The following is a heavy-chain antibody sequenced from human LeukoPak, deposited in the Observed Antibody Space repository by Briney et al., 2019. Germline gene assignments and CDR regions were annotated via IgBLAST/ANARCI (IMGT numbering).Heavy chain of an antibody. J-gene: IGHJ4*02. V-gene: IGHV4-59*01. D-gene: IGHD3-3*01. CDR3: ARDTGGYYGRYES. CDR2: ISYTGTT. CDR1: GASISNKF. Sequence: SETLSLTCNVSGASISNKFWSWIRHPPGKGLEWIGYISYTGTTNYNPSLQSRVTISVDTSKNQLSLRVTSMTAADTAVYYCARDTGGYYGRYESWGQGILVTVTS.